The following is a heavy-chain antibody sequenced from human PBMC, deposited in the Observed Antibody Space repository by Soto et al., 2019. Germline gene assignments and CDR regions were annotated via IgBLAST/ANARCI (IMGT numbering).Heavy chain of an antibody. CDR3: AKGSIEYSASVDN. CDR1: GFSFSSYA. D-gene: IGHD5-12*01. CDR2: ISASGGSS. Sequence: DVQLLESGGGLVQPGGSLRLSCAASGFSFSSYAMVWVRQAPGKGLEWVAVISASGGSSYFADSVKGLFTLSRDNSKNVLSLEMNSLRAEDTAIYFCAKGSIEYSASVDNWGQGTLVVVSS. J-gene: IGHJ4*02. V-gene: IGHV3-23*01.